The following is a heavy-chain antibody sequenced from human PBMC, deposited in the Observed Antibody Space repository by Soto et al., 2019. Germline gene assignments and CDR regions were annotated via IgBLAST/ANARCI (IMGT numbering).Heavy chain of an antibody. V-gene: IGHV3-23*01. J-gene: IGHJ4*02. CDR1: GFTFTTYA. D-gene: IGHD6-19*01. CDR2: ISGSGAGT. Sequence: LLESGGGLVQPGGSLRLSCAASGFTFTTYAMGWVRQAPGKGLEWVSSISGSGAGTFYADSVKGRFTISRDNAKKMVYLQMNGLRADDTALYYCAKEALTVAGNNFDSWGQGPLFTVSS. CDR3: AKEALTVAGNNFDS.